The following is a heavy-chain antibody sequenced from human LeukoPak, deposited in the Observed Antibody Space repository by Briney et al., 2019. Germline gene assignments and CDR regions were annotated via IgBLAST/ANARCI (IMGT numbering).Heavy chain of an antibody. CDR2: IYHSGST. Sequence: SQTLSLTCTVSGGSISSGGYYWSWIRQPPGKGLEWIGYIYHSGSTYYNPSLKSRVTISVDRSKNQFSLKLSSVTAADTAVYYCARGLDGDSRGWHWFDPWGQGTLVTVSS. J-gene: IGHJ5*02. CDR1: GGSISSGGYY. V-gene: IGHV4-30-2*01. CDR3: ARGLDGDSRGWHWFDP. D-gene: IGHD6-19*01.